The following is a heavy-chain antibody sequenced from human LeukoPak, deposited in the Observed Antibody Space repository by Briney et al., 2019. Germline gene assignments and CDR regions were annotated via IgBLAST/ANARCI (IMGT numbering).Heavy chain of an antibody. CDR1: GYTFTSYG. CDR2: ISAYNGNT. CDR3: ARDRTGGYYSHWFDP. V-gene: IGHV1-18*01. J-gene: IGHJ5*02. D-gene: IGHD3-3*01. Sequence: EASVTVSCKASGYTFTSYGISWVRQAPGQGREWMGWISAYNGNTNYAQKLQGRVTMTTDTSTSTAYMELRSLRSDDTAVYYCARDRTGGYYSHWFDPWGQGTLVTVSS.